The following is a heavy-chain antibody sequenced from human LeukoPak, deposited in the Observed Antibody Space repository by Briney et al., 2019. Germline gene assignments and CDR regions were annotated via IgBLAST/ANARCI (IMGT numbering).Heavy chain of an antibody. J-gene: IGHJ4*02. CDR2: FGISGTI. CDR3: AGYGVYPY. D-gene: IGHD4-17*01. Sequence: GGSLRLSCAASGFTVNTYDMHWVRQAPGEGPEWIAYFGISGTIYYADSVRGRFTISRDNAKNSLFLQMDSLRVDDTAIYYCAGYGVYPYWGQGTPVTVSS. CDR1: GFTVNTYD. V-gene: IGHV3-48*01.